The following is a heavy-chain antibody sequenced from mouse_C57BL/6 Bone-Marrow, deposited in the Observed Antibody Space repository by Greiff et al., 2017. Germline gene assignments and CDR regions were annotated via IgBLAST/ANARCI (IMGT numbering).Heavy chain of an antibody. CDR1: GFTFSDYY. J-gene: IGHJ3*01. CDR3: ARQEGFAY. CDR2: ISNGGGST. Sequence: EVQGVESGGGLVQPGGSLKLSCAASGFTFSDYYMYWVRQTPEKRLEWVAYISNGGGSTYYPDTVKGRFTISRDNAKNTLYLQMGRLKSEDTAMYYCARQEGFAYWGQGTLVTVSA. V-gene: IGHV5-12*01.